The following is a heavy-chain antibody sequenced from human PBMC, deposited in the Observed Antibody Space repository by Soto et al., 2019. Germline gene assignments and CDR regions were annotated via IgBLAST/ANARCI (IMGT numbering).Heavy chain of an antibody. J-gene: IGHJ3*02. D-gene: IGHD6-19*01. Sequence: EVQLVESGGGSVQPGGSLRLSCAASGFTFSSYSMNWVRQAPGKGLEWVSYISSSSSTIYYADSVKGRFTISRDNAKNSLYLQMNSLRVEDTAVYYCARDDSSGGAFDIWGQGTMVTVSS. V-gene: IGHV3-48*01. CDR3: ARDDSSGGAFDI. CDR2: ISSSSSTI. CDR1: GFTFSSYS.